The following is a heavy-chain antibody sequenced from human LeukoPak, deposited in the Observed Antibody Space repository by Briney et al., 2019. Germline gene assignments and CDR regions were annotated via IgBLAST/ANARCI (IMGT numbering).Heavy chain of an antibody. V-gene: IGHV4-59*01. CDR1: TGSLSSYC. D-gene: IGHD6-19*01. CDR2: IHYVGST. CDR3: ARCIAVAGIYYYRDV. J-gene: IGHJ6*03. Sequence: SETLSLTCPVSTGSLSSYCWSWIRQPAGNGLGWIGYIHYVGSTNYNPSHKSRVTISVDTSKDQFSLKLSSVPTADTAVYYCARCIAVAGIYYYRDVWGKGTTVTVSS.